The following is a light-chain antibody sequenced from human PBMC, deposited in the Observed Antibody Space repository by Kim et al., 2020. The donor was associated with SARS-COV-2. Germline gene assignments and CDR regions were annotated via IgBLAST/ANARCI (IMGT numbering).Light chain of an antibody. CDR3: QQYSSYPWT. Sequence: SSSVGDRVTITRRASQSISWLAWYQHKPGNAPQLLIFKASTLENGVPSRFSGSGSGTEFTLTNSSLQPTDFATDYCQQYSSYPWTFGQGTKVDIK. V-gene: IGKV1-5*03. CDR2: KAS. J-gene: IGKJ1*01. CDR1: QSISW.